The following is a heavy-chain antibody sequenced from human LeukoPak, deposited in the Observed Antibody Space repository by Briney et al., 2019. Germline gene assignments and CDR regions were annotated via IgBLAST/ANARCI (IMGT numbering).Heavy chain of an antibody. CDR3: ARERGGYYERNGYSDY. V-gene: IGHV3-66*01. CDR2: IYSGGAT. Sequence: GGSLRLSCAASGITVSSNYMSWVRQAPGKGLEWVSVIYSGGATYYADSVKSRFTISRDSSKNTLYLQMNRLRAEDTAVYYCARERGGYYERNGYSDYWGQGTLVTVSS. J-gene: IGHJ4*02. CDR1: GITVSSNY. D-gene: IGHD3-22*01.